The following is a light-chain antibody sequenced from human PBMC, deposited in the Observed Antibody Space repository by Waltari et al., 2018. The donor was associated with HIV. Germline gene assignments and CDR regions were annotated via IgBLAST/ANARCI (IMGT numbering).Light chain of an antibody. CDR3: AAWDDSLNGHWV. CDR2: SNN. J-gene: IGLJ3*02. Sequence: QSVLTQPPSASGTPGQRVTISCSGSSSNIGSNTVNWYQQLPGTAPKLLIYSNNQRPSGVPDRFSGSRSGTSASRAISGLQSEDEADDYWAAWDDSLNGHWVFGGGTKLTVL. CDR1: SSNIGSNT. V-gene: IGLV1-44*01.